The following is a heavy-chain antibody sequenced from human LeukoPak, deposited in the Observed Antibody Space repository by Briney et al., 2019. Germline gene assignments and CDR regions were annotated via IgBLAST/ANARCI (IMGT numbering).Heavy chain of an antibody. CDR3: ARRRTAAGLFDY. CDR2: IYYSGST. J-gene: IGHJ4*02. V-gene: IGHV4-31*03. D-gene: IGHD6-13*01. Sequence: SQTLSLTCTVSGGSISSGGYYWSWIRQHPGKGLEWIGYIYYSGSTYYNPSLKSRVTISVDTSKNQFSLKLSSVTAADTAMYYCARRRTAAGLFDYWGQGSLVTVSS. CDR1: GGSISSGGYY.